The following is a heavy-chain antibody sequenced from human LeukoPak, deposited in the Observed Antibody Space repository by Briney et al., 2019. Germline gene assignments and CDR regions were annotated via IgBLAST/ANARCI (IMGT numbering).Heavy chain of an antibody. J-gene: IGHJ5*02. CDR2: ISAYNGNT. D-gene: IGHD3-10*01. CDR1: GYTFTSYG. CDR3: ARERKMVRGVPGWFDP. V-gene: IGHV1-18*01. Sequence: ASVKVSCKASGYTFTSYGISWVRQAPGQGLEWMGWISAYNGNTNYAQKLQGRVTMTTDTSTSTAYMELRSLRSDDTAVYYCARERKMVRGVPGWFDPWGQGTLVTVSS.